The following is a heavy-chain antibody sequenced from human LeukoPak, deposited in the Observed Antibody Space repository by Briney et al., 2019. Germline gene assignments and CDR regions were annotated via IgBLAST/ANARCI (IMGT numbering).Heavy chain of an antibody. CDR1: GFTFSSYE. CDR2: ISSSGSTI. CDR3: ARDRRAAYCGGDCYPT. D-gene: IGHD2-21*02. V-gene: IGHV3-48*03. Sequence: RTGGSLRLSCAASGFTFSSYEMNWVRQAPGKGLEWVSYISSSGSTIYYADSVKGRFTISRDNAKNSLYLQMNSLRAEDTAVYYCARDRRAAYCGGDCYPTWGQGTLVTVSS. J-gene: IGHJ5*02.